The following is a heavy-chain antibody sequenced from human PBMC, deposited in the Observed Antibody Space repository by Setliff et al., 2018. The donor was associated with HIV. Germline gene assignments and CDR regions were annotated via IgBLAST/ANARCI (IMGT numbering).Heavy chain of an antibody. CDR2: IYHTGAT. CDR3: ARMFISASVYFDY. CDR1: GGSISSDDHY. V-gene: IGHV4-30-4*01. Sequence: KTSETLSLTCTVSGGSISSDDHYWSWIRQPPGKGLEWIGYIYHTGATYYKSSLESRLTISVDTSKNQFSLKLNSVTAADTAVYFCARMFISASVYFDYWGQGSQVTVSS. D-gene: IGHD6-25*01. J-gene: IGHJ4*02.